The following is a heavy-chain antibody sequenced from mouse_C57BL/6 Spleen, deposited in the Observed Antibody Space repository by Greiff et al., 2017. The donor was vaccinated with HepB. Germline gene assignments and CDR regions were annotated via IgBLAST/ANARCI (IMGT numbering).Heavy chain of an antibody. J-gene: IGHJ2*01. Sequence: VKLMESGAELVKPGASVKLSCKASGYTFTEYTIHWVKQRSGQGLEWIGWFYPGSGSIKYNEKFKDKATLTADKSSSTVYMELSRLTSEDSAVYFCARNPLYYGTPYYFDYWGQGTTLTVSS. CDR3: ARNPLYYGTPYYFDY. D-gene: IGHD1-1*01. V-gene: IGHV1-62-2*01. CDR1: GYTFTEYT. CDR2: FYPGSGSI.